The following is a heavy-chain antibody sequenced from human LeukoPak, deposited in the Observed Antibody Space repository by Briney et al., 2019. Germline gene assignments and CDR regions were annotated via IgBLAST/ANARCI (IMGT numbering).Heavy chain of an antibody. CDR2: IYTSGST. CDR3: ARGPYYDFWSGSMWFDP. V-gene: IGHV4-4*07. J-gene: IGHJ5*02. Sequence: SETLSLTCTVSGGSISSYYWSWIRQPAGKGLEWIGRIYTSGSTNYNPSLKSRVTISVDTSKNQFSLKLSSVTAADTAVYYCARGPYYDFWSGSMWFDPWGQGTLVTVSS. D-gene: IGHD3-3*01. CDR1: GGSISSYY.